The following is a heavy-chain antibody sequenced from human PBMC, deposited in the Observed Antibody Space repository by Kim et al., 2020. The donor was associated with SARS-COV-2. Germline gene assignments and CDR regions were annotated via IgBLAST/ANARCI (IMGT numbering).Heavy chain of an antibody. CDR2: MNPNSGNT. CDR3: ARHISNYDFWSGPYYYMDV. CDR1: GYTFTSYD. Sequence: ASVKVSCKASGYTFTSYDINWVRQATGQGLEWMGWMNPNSGNTGYAQKFQGRVTMTRNTSISTAYMELSSLRSEDTAVYYCARHISNYDFWSGPYYYMDVWGKGTTVTVSS. D-gene: IGHD3-3*01. J-gene: IGHJ6*03. V-gene: IGHV1-8*01.